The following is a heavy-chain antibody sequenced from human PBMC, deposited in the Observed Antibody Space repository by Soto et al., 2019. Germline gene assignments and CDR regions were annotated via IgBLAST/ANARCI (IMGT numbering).Heavy chain of an antibody. CDR1: GYTFTSYG. J-gene: IGHJ5*02. CDR2: INAANGDT. D-gene: IGHD6-13*01. CDR3: VRRHVSATGIDWFDP. V-gene: IGHV1-3*01. Sequence: ASVKVSCKASGYTFTSYGIHWVRKAPGQRLEWMGWINAANGDTKYSPKFQGRVTITRDTSASTAYMELSSLRSEDTAVYYCVRRHVSATGIDWFDPWGQGTLVTVSS.